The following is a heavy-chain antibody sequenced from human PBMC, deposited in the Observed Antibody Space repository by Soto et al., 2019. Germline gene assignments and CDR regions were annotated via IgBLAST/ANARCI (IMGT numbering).Heavy chain of an antibody. CDR1: GYTFTSYA. V-gene: IGHV1-3*01. CDR3: ASDKYYYDSSGYSPWGYYYGMDV. CDR2: INAGNGNT. D-gene: IGHD3-22*01. J-gene: IGHJ6*02. Sequence: ASVKVSCKASGYTFTSYAMHWARQAPGQRLEWMGWINAGNGNTKYSQKFQGRVTITRDTSASTAYMELSGLRSEDTAVYYCASDKYYYDSSGYSPWGYYYGMDVWGQGTTVTVSS.